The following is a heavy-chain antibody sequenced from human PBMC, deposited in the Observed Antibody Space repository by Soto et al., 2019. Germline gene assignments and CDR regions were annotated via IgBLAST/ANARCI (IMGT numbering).Heavy chain of an antibody. CDR1: GFTFSSSW. J-gene: IGHJ4*02. Sequence: EVRLVESGGGLVQPGGSLRLSCVASGFTFSSSWMHWVRQAPGKGLVWVSRISEVGNNRNYADFAKGRFTISRDNAKNTVYLQMNSLSAEDTAVYYCARVAVVTRGIDYWGQGTLVTVSS. V-gene: IGHV3-74*01. CDR3: ARVAVVTRGIDY. CDR2: ISEVGNNR. D-gene: IGHD6-19*01.